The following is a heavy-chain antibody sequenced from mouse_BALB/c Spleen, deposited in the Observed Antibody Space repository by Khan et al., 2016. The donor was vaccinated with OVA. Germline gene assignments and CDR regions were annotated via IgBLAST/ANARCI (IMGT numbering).Heavy chain of an antibody. CDR1: GFSLTSYG. CDR2: IWRGGST. Sequence: QVQLKQSGPGLVQPSQSLSITCTVSGFSLTSYGVHWDRQSPGKGLEWLGVIWRGGSTDYNATFMSRLSITKDNSKSQVFFKMSSLQADDAAIYXCAKSIVYAMDYWGQGTSVTVSS. CDR3: AKSIVYAMDY. J-gene: IGHJ4*01. V-gene: IGHV2-5*01.